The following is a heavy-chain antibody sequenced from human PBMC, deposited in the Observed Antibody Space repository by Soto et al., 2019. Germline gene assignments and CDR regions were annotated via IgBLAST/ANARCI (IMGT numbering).Heavy chain of an antibody. CDR3: ARGRVAFDY. V-gene: IGHV3-30-3*01. D-gene: IGHD3-3*01. CDR2: ISYDGSNE. CDR1: GFTFSSYP. Sequence: GGSLRLSCAASGFTFSSYPMYWVRQAPGKGLEWVAVISYDGSNEYYADSVKGRFTISRDNSKNTLYLQMNSLRTEDTAVYYCARGRVAFDYWGQGTLVTVSS. J-gene: IGHJ4*02.